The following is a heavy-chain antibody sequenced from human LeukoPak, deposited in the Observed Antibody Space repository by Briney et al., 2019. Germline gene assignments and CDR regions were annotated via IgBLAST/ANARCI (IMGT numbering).Heavy chain of an antibody. CDR3: ARGRGTTMVRGVITNYFDL. J-gene: IGHJ2*01. CDR2: IDPNSGGT. V-gene: IGHV1-2*02. D-gene: IGHD3-10*01. CDR1: GGTFSSYA. Sequence: ASVKVSCKASGGTFSSYAISWARQAPGQGLEWMGWIDPNSGGTNYAQQFLGSVAMTGDTSINTAFMELSRLRSDDTAIYYCARGRGTTMVRGVITNYFDLWGRGSLVTVSS.